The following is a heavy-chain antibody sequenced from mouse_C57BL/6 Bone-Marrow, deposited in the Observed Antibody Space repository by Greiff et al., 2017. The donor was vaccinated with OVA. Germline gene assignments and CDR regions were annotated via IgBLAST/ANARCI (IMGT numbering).Heavy chain of an antibody. V-gene: IGHV2-2*01. Sequence: QVQLKESGPGLVQPSQSLSITCTVSGFSLTSYGVHWVSQSPGKGLEWLGVIWSGGSTDYNADFISRLSISKDNTKSQVFFKMNSLQAYDTTIYYCARTLSYGSYFDYWGQGTTLTVSS. D-gene: IGHD1-1*01. CDR3: ARTLSYGSYFDY. J-gene: IGHJ2*01. CDR1: GFSLTSYG. CDR2: IWSGGST.